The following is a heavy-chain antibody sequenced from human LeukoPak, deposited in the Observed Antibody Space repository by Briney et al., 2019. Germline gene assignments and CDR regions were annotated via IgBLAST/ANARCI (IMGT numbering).Heavy chain of an antibody. J-gene: IGHJ4*02. V-gene: IGHV3-20*04. Sequence: PGGSLRLSCAASGFTFDDYGMSWVRQAPGKGLEWVSGINWNGGSTGYADSVKGRFTISRDNAKNSPYLQMNSLRAEDTAVYYCARDWGGYGPTSHDYWGQGTLVTVSS. CDR3: ARDWGGYGPTSHDY. CDR1: GFTFDDYG. CDR2: INWNGGST. D-gene: IGHD3-16*01.